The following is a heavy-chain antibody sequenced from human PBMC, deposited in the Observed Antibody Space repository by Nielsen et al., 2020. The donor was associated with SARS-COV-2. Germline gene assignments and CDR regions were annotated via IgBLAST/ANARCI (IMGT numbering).Heavy chain of an antibody. D-gene: IGHD2-2*01. CDR2: ISYDGSNK. Sequence: VRQAPGKGLEWVAVISYDGSNKYYADSVKGRFTISRDNSKNTLYLQMNSLRAEDTAVYYCAKEGIVVVPAAILLYYYYYYYMDVWGKGTTVTVSS. V-gene: IGHV3-30*18. CDR3: AKEGIVVVPAAILLYYYYYYYMDV. J-gene: IGHJ6*03.